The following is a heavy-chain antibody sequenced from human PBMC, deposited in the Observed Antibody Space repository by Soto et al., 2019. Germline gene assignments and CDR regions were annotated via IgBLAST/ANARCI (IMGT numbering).Heavy chain of an antibody. CDR2: MNPNSGNT. D-gene: IGHD6-19*01. CDR3: ARGPCKAVAGLIRGSLFDY. J-gene: IGHJ4*02. CDR1: GYTFTSYD. V-gene: IGHV1-8*01. Sequence: QVQLVQSGAEVKKPGASVKVSCKASGYTFTSYDINWVRQATGQGLEWMGWMNPNSGNTGYAQKFQGRVTMTRNTSISTAYMELSSLRSEDTAVYYCARGPCKAVAGLIRGSLFDYWGQGTLVTVSS.